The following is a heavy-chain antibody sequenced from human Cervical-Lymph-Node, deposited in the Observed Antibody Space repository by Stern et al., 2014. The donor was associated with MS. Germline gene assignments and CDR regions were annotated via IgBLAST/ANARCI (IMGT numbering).Heavy chain of an antibody. CDR2: ISGYSVNT. D-gene: IGHD1-26*01. Sequence: QVQLVQSGAEVKKPGASVKVSCKTSGYTFTTYGISWVRQAPGQGLEWVGWISGYSVNTNYAQNLQGRVTMTTDTSTSTAYMELRSLRDDDTAVYYCARVYSGSHYQYDYWGQGSLVTVSS. J-gene: IGHJ4*02. V-gene: IGHV1-18*01. CDR3: ARVYSGSHYQYDY. CDR1: GYTFTTYG.